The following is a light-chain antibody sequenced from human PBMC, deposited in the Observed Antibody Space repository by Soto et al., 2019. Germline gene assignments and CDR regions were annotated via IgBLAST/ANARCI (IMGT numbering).Light chain of an antibody. CDR3: SSYTSSSTLNV. J-gene: IGLJ1*01. CDR2: EVS. Sequence: QSALTQPASVSGSPGQSITISCTGTSSDVGGYNYVSWYQQHPGKAPKLMIYEVSNRPSGVSNRFSGSKSGNTASLTISGLQAEDGADYYCSSYTSSSTLNVFGTGTKLTVL. V-gene: IGLV2-14*01. CDR1: SSDVGGYNY.